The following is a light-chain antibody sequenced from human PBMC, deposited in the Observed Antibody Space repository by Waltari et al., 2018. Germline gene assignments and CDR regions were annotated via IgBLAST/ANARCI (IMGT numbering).Light chain of an antibody. CDR1: QSVLYSSNNKNY. CDR3: QQNSNTWG. Sequence: IVLTQSPDSLAVSLAERANATTKSSQSVLYSSNNKNYLAWYQQKPGQPPKLLLYWASTRESGVPDRFSGIGSGTDFTLTIRCLQAEDAAVYSRQQNSNTWGFVQETEVE. V-gene: IGKV4-1*01. CDR2: WAS. J-gene: IGKJ1*01.